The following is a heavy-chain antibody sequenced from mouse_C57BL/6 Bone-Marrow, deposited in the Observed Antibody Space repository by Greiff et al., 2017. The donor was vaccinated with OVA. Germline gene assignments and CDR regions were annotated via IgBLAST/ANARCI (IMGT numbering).Heavy chain of an antibody. V-gene: IGHV5-9*01. CDR2: ISGGGGNT. Sequence: EVKVEESGGGLVKPGGSLKLSCAASGFTFSSYTMSWVRQTPEKRLEWVATISGGGGNTHYPDSVKGRFTISRDNAKNTLYLQMSSLRSEDTALYYCARQGKAYWGQGTLVTVSA. CDR3: ARQGKAY. CDR1: GFTFSSYT. J-gene: IGHJ3*01.